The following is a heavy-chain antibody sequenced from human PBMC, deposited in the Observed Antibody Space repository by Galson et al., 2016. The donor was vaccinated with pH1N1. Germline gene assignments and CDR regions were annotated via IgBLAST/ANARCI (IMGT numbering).Heavy chain of an antibody. Sequence: SLRLSCAASGFTFSSYGMRWVRQAPVKGLEWVAVIRSDGSNEYYADSVKGRFTISRDNSKNTLYLQMNSLRAEDTAVYYCARDQFGETTDAFDIWGLSFGIWGQGTMVTVSS. D-gene: IGHD3-10*01. V-gene: IGHV3-33*01. CDR3: ARDQFGETTDAFDIWGLSFGI. CDR2: IRSDGSNE. J-gene: IGHJ3*02. CDR1: GFTFSSYG.